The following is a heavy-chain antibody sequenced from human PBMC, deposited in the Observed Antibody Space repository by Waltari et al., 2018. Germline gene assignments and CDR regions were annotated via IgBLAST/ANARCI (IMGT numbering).Heavy chain of an antibody. CDR1: GGSFSGYY. CDR3: ASGATPYYFDY. J-gene: IGHJ4*02. Sequence: QVQLQQWGAGLLKPSETLSLTCAVYGGSFSGYYWSWIRQPPGKGLEWIGEINHSGSTNYNPSLKSRVTISVDTSKNQFSLKLSSVTAADTAVYYCASGATPYYFDYWGQGTLVTVSS. CDR2: INHSGST. V-gene: IGHV4-34*01. D-gene: IGHD5-12*01.